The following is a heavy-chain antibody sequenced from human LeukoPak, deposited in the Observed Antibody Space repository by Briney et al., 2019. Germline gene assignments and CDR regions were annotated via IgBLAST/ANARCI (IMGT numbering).Heavy chain of an antibody. CDR1: GFTFSSYA. J-gene: IGHJ3*02. D-gene: IGHD3-10*01. V-gene: IGHV3-30-3*01. CDR2: ISYDGSNK. CDR3: ARGGDKAFDI. Sequence: PGGSLRLSCAASGFTFSSYAMHWVRQAPGKGLEWVAIISYDGSNKYYADSVKGRFTISRDNSKNTLYLQMNSLRAEDTAVYYCARGGDKAFDIWGQGTMVTVSS.